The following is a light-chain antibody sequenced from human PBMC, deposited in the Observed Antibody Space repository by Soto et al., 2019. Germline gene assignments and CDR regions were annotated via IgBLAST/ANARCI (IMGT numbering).Light chain of an antibody. CDR2: DVS. V-gene: IGKV3-20*01. J-gene: IGKJ1*01. CDR3: QQYGRSPT. CDR1: QSVSSNY. Sequence: EIVLTQSPGTLSLSPGERATLSCRSSQSVSSNYLAWYQQKPDQAPRLVIYDVSGRATGIPDRFSGSGSGTDFTLTISRLEPEDFAVYYCQQYGRSPTFGPGTKVEIK.